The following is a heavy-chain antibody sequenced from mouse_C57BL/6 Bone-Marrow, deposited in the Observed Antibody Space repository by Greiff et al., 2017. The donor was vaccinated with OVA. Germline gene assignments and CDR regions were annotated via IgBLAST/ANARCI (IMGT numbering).Heavy chain of an antibody. D-gene: IGHD1-1*01. CDR1: GFTFSSYA. J-gene: IGHJ1*03. Sequence: EVQVVESGEGLVKPGGSLKLSCAASGFTFSSYAMSWVRQTPEKRLEWVAYISSGGDYIYYADTVKGRFTISRDNARNTLYLQMSSLKSEDTAMYYCTRRDYYGSSPYWYFDVWGTGTTVTVSS. CDR3: TRRDYYGSSPYWYFDV. V-gene: IGHV5-9-1*02. CDR2: ISSGGDYI.